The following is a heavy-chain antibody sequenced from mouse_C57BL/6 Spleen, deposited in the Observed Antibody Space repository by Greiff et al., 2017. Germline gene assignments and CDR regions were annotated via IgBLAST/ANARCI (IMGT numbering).Heavy chain of an antibody. D-gene: IGHD2-5*01. CDR2: ISGGGGNT. CDR1: GFTFSSYT. J-gene: IGHJ3*01. V-gene: IGHV5-9*01. CDR3: ARGDSNYGFAY. Sequence: EVQRVESGGGLVKPGGSLKLSCAASGFTFSSYTMSWVRQTPEKRLEWVATISGGGGNTYYPDSVKGRFTISRDNAKNTLYLQMSSLRSEDTALYYCARGDSNYGFAYWGQGTLVTVSA.